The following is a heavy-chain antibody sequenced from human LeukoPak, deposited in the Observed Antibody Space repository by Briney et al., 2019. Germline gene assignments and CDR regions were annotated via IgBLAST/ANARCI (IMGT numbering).Heavy chain of an antibody. CDR1: GFTFSSYA. J-gene: IGHJ6*02. CDR3: VKGRKSYYYGMDV. Sequence: GGSLRLSCAASGFTFSSYAMSWVRQAPGKGLEWVSAISGSGGSTYYADSVKGRFTISRDNSKNTLYLQMNSLRAEDTAVYYCVKGRKSYYYGMDVWGQGTTVTVSS. V-gene: IGHV3-23*01. CDR2: ISGSGGST.